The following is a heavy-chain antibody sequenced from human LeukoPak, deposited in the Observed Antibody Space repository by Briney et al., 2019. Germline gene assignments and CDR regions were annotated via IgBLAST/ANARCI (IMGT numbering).Heavy chain of an antibody. D-gene: IGHD6-13*01. CDR1: GFTFSSYG. Sequence: GGSLRLSCAASGFTFSSYGMHWVRQAPGKGLEWVAFIRYDGSNKYYADSVKGRFTISRDNSKNTLYLQMNSLRAEDTAVYYCAKEDSSSNPPPPWFDPWGQGTLVTVSS. J-gene: IGHJ5*02. CDR3: AKEDSSSNPPPPWFDP. CDR2: IRYDGSNK. V-gene: IGHV3-30*02.